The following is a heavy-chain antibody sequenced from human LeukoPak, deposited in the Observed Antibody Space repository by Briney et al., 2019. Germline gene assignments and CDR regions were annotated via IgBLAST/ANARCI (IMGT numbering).Heavy chain of an antibody. Sequence: GGSLRLSCEASGFTFSGNWMNWVRQAPGKGLEWVASINPDGSQKLYVDSVKGRFTISRDNTKSSLYLQMNSLGAEDTAMYYCAKLLGTATTYDSWGQGTRVTVSS. CDR3: AKLLGTATTYDS. CDR2: INPDGSQK. D-gene: IGHD5-24*01. J-gene: IGHJ4*02. CDR1: GFTFSGNW. V-gene: IGHV3-7*01.